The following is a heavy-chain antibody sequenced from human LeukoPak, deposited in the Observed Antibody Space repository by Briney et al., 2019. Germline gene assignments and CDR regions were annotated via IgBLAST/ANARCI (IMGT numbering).Heavy chain of an antibody. D-gene: IGHD2-2*01. Sequence: PGGSLRLSCAASGFTFSIYWMRWVRQTPGKGLEWVANIKQDGSEKYYVDSVKGRFTISRDNAKNSLYLQMNSLRAEDTAVYYCARDRADCSSTSCYPEGTDYWGQGTLVTVSS. CDR1: GFTFSIYW. CDR3: ARDRADCSSTSCYPEGTDY. CDR2: IKQDGSEK. J-gene: IGHJ4*02. V-gene: IGHV3-7*01.